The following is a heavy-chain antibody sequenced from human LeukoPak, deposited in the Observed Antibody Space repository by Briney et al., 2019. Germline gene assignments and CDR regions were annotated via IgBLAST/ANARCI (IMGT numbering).Heavy chain of an antibody. D-gene: IGHD3-10*01. CDR2: ISWNSGSI. V-gene: IGHV3-9*01. J-gene: IGHJ4*02. CDR1: GFTFDDYA. Sequence: PGGSLRLSCAAPGFTFDDYAMHWVRQAPGKGLEWVSGISWNSGSIGYADSVKGRFTISRDNAKNSLYLQMNSLRAEDTALYYCAKASTHYYGSGSYRNWGQGTLVTVSS. CDR3: AKASTHYYGSGSYRN.